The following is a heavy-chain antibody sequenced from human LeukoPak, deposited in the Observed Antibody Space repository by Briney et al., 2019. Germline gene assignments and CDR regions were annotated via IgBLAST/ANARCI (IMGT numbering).Heavy chain of an antibody. V-gene: IGHV3-23*01. D-gene: IGHD5-18*01. J-gene: IGHJ6*02. Sequence: GGSLRLSCAASGFTFSSYAMSWVRQAPGKGLEWVSVISGNGRNTYYADSVKGRFTISRDNSKNTLYLQMNSLRAEDTAVYYCAKGGYSYGGYYYYYGMDVWGQGTTVTVSS. CDR3: AKGGYSYGGYYYYYGMDV. CDR2: ISGNGRNT. CDR1: GFTFSSYA.